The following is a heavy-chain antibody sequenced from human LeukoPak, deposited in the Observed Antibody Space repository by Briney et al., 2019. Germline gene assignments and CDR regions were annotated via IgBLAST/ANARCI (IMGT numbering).Heavy chain of an antibody. CDR2: IFHSETT. V-gene: IGHV4-4*02. D-gene: IGHD1-26*01. Sequence: SETLSLTCAVSGGSISSSNWWSWVRQPPGKGLEWIGEIFHSETTNYNPSLKSRVTISVDKSKNQFSLKLNSVTAADTAVYYCARGGNKWELDNWFDPWGQGTLVTVSS. J-gene: IGHJ5*02. CDR1: GGSISSSNW. CDR3: ARGGNKWELDNWFDP.